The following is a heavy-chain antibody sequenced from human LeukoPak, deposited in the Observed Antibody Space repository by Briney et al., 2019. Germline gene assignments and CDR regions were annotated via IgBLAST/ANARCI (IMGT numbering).Heavy chain of an antibody. Sequence: SETLSLTCTVSGYSISSGYYWGWIRQPPGKGLEWIGSIYHSGRTFYNPSLKSRVTISVDTSKNQFSLKLTSVTAADTAVYYCARDDVTIFGVVRYHWGQGTLVTVSS. J-gene: IGHJ4*02. D-gene: IGHD3-3*01. CDR1: GYSISSGYY. CDR3: ARDDVTIFGVVRYH. V-gene: IGHV4-38-2*02. CDR2: IYHSGRT.